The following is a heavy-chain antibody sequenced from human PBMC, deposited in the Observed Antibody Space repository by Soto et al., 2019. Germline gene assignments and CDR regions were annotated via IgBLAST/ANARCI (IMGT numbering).Heavy chain of an antibody. CDR2: VYYSGST. V-gene: IGHV4-39*01. J-gene: IGHJ6*02. Sequence: SETLSRTCTVSGVSISSSSYYWGWIRQPPGKGLEWIGNVYYSGSTYYNPSLKSRVTISVDTSKNQFSLRLRSVTAADTAVYYCERLAGFKVMDVRGQGTTVTV. CDR3: ERLAGFKVMDV. CDR1: GVSISSSSYY. D-gene: IGHD3-10*01.